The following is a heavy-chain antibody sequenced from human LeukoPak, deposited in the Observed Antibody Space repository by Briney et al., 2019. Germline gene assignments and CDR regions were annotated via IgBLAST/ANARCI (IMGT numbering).Heavy chain of an antibody. J-gene: IGHJ5*02. CDR1: GYTFTSYG. V-gene: IGHV1-18*01. CDR2: ISAYNGNT. CDR3: ARASQYYYDTRGVDP. Sequence: ASVKVSCKASGYTFTSYGISWVRQAPGQGLEWMGWISAYNGNTNYAQKLQGRVTMTTDTSTSTAYMELRSLRSDDTAVYYCARASQYYYDTRGVDPWGQGTLVTVSS. D-gene: IGHD3-22*01.